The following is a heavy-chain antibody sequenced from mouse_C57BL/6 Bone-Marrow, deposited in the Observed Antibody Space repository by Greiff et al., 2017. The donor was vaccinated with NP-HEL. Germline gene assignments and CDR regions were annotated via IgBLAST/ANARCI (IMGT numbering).Heavy chain of an antibody. CDR1: GFSFNTYA. D-gene: IGHD1-1*01. V-gene: IGHV10-1*01. J-gene: IGHJ4*01. CDR2: IRSKSNNYAT. Sequence: GGGLVQPKGSLKLSCAASGFSFNTYAMNWVRQAPGKGLEWVARIRSKSNNYATYYADSVKDRFTISRDDSESMLYLQMNNLKTEDTAMYYGVRHHTVVAPYAMDYWGQGTSVTVSS. CDR3: VRHHTVVAPYAMDY.